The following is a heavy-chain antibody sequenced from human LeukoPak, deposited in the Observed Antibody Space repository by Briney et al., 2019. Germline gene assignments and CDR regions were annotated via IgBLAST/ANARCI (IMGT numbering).Heavy chain of an antibody. V-gene: IGHV3-23*01. CDR1: GFTFSSYA. D-gene: IGHD6-13*01. CDR3: AKLRQQLVRGGLDY. J-gene: IGHJ4*02. Sequence: EAGGSLRLSCAASGFTFSSYAMSWVRQAPGKGLEWVSAISGSGGSTYYADSVKGRFTISRDNSKNTLYLQMNSLRAEDTAVYYCAKLRQQLVRGGLDYWGQGTLVTVSS. CDR2: ISGSGGST.